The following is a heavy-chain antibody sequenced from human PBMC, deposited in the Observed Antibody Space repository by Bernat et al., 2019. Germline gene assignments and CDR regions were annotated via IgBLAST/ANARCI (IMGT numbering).Heavy chain of an antibody. CDR3: ARDSSGYYSSYYFDY. CDR2: IKEDGSDK. CDR1: GFTFSSYW. V-gene: IGHV3-7*03. J-gene: IGHJ4*02. D-gene: IGHD3-22*01. Sequence: EVQLAESGGGLVQPGGSLRLSCAASGFTFSSYWMTWVRQAPGKGLEWVTNIKEDGSDKNYVDSVKGRFTISRDNAKNSLYLQMNSLRAEDTAVYYCARDSSGYYSSYYFDYWGPGTLVTVSS.